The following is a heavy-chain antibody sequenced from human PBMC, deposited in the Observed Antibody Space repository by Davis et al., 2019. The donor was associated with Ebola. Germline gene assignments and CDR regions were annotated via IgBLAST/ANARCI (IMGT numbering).Heavy chain of an antibody. Sequence: SETLSLTCTVSGYSISSGYYWGWIRQPPGKGLEWIGSIYHSGSTYYNPSLKSRVTISVDTSKNQFSLKLSSVTAADTAVYYCARAHHLIAAAGGDYYYGMDVWGKGTTVTVSS. CDR2: IYHSGST. CDR1: GYSISSGYY. J-gene: IGHJ6*04. CDR3: ARAHHLIAAAGGDYYYGMDV. V-gene: IGHV4-38-2*02. D-gene: IGHD6-13*01.